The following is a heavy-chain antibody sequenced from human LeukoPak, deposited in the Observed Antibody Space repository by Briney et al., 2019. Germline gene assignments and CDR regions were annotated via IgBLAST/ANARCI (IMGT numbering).Heavy chain of an antibody. CDR3: ARGIESYGDYGY. CDR2: MYNSGST. J-gene: IGHJ4*02. Sequence: PSETLSLTCTVSGGTISGSYWSWIRQPPGKGLEWIAYMYNSGSTNYNPSLKSRVTISIDTSKNQFSLKLSSLTAADTAIYYCARGIESYGDYGYWGQGILVTVSS. CDR1: GGTISGSY. V-gene: IGHV4-59*01. D-gene: IGHD4-17*01.